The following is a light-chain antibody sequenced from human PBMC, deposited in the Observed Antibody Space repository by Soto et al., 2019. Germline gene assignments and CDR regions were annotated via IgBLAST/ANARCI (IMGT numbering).Light chain of an antibody. CDR3: QKYDSVLLI. J-gene: IGKJ4*01. CDR1: QAINNY. CDR2: AAS. Sequence: DIQMTQSPSSLSASVGDRFTSTCRASQAINNYVAWYQQKPGQCPQLLIYAASTLQSGVPSRFSGSGSGTDFTLTISSLQPEDVATYYCQKYDSVLLIFGGGTKVDIK. V-gene: IGKV1-27*01.